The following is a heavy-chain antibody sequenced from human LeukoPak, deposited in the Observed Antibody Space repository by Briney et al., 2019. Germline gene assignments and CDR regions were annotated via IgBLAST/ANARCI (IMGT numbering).Heavy chain of an antibody. CDR2: ISWNSGSI. CDR3: AKDSDYDILTGPPVN. V-gene: IGHV3-9*01. Sequence: GGSLRLSCAASGFTFDDYAMHWVRQAPGKGLEWVSGISWNSGSIGYADSVKGRFTISRDNAKNSLYLQMNSLRAEDTALYYCAKDSDYDILTGPPVNWGQGTLVTVSS. CDR1: GFTFDDYA. D-gene: IGHD3-9*01. J-gene: IGHJ4*02.